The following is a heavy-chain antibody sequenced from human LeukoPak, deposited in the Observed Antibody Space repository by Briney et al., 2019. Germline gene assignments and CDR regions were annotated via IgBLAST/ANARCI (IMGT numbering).Heavy chain of an antibody. Sequence: GGSLRLSCAASGFTFDDYGMSWVRHAPWKGLEWISGVNWNGGSTGYADSVKGRFTISRDNAKNSLYLQMNSLRAEDTALYYCVRDRCSSTSCHDSPNWFDPWGQGTLVTVSS. CDR2: VNWNGGST. V-gene: IGHV3-20*04. CDR3: VRDRCSSTSCHDSPNWFDP. J-gene: IGHJ5*02. CDR1: GFTFDDYG. D-gene: IGHD2-2*01.